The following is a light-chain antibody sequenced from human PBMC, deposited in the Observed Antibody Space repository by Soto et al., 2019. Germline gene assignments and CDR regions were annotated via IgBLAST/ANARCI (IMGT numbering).Light chain of an antibody. CDR3: QQYSSSLALT. J-gene: IGKJ2*01. Sequence: EIALTQSPGTLSLSPGERATLSCRASQSVSSSYLAWYQQKPGQAPRLLIYAASSRATGIPDRFSGSGSGTEFTLTISRLESEDFAVYYCQQYSSSLALTFGQGTKLEIK. CDR1: QSVSSSY. V-gene: IGKV3-20*01. CDR2: AAS.